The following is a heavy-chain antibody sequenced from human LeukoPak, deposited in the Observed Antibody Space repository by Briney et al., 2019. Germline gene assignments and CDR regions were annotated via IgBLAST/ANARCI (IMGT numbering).Heavy chain of an antibody. CDR3: VIMSHSVVARGRIYDYMDI. CDR1: GYILTELS. J-gene: IGHJ6*03. V-gene: IGHV1-24*01. CDR2: FDPKNAKT. Sequence: GASVKVSCRVSGYILTELSIHWVRQAPGKGLEWMGSFDPKNAKTKSAQTFQGRVTMTKDTSTDTAYMELRSLRSDDTAIYYCVIMSHSVVARGRIYDYMDIWGTGTRSSSP. D-gene: IGHD5/OR15-5a*01.